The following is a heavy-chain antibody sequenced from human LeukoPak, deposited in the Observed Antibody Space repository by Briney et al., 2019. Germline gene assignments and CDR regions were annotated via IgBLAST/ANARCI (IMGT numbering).Heavy chain of an antibody. D-gene: IGHD3-10*01. CDR2: ISGRDGST. V-gene: IGHV3-23*01. J-gene: IGHJ5*02. Sequence: GGSLRLSCAASGFTFSTYAMSWVRQAPGKGLEWVSLISGRDGSTYYTDSVKGRFTISRDSSKNTLYLQMNSLRAEDTAVYYCAKDWWGSGSNSFDPWGQGTLVTVSS. CDR3: AKDWWGSGSNSFDP. CDR1: GFTFSTYA.